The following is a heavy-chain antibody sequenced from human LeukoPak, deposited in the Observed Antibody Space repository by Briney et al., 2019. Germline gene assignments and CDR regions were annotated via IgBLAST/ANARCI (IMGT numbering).Heavy chain of an antibody. Sequence: RGPLRVSCAASEFTFRSFNMVWVRQAPGKGLEWVSSISTDSKFKYYSDSVTGRFTISRDNAENSLSLQMNSLRVDDTATYYCVRGPRSHRSDLTKWYFDLWGRGTLVSVSS. V-gene: IGHV3-21*01. CDR2: ISTDSKFK. CDR3: VRGPRSHRSDLTKWYFDL. J-gene: IGHJ2*01. CDR1: EFTFRSFN.